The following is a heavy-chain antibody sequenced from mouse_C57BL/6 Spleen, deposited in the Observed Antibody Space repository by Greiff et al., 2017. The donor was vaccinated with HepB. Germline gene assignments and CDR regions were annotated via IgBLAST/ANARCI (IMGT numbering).Heavy chain of an antibody. Sequence: VQLQQPGAELVKPGASVKMSCKASGYTFTSYWITWVKQRPGQGLEWIGDIYPGSGSTNYNEKFKSKATLTVDTSSSTAYMQLSSLTSEDSAVYYCAREGGNRDYFDYWGQGTTLTVSS. CDR3: AREGGNRDYFDY. V-gene: IGHV1-55*01. CDR1: GYTFTSYW. D-gene: IGHD2-1*01. CDR2: IYPGSGST. J-gene: IGHJ2*01.